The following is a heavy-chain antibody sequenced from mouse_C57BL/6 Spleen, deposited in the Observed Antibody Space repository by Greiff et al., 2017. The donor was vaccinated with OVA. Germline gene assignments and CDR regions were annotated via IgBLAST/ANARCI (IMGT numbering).Heavy chain of an antibody. CDR1: GYTFTSYW. Sequence: QVQLQQPGAELVMPGASVKLSCKASGYTFTSYWMHWVKQRPGQGLEWIGEIDPSDSYTNYNQKFKGKSTLPVDKSSSTAYMQLNSLTSEDSAIYYCARKDYGSSYRFAYWGQGTLVTVSA. J-gene: IGHJ3*01. D-gene: IGHD1-1*01. CDR2: IDPSDSYT. V-gene: IGHV1-69*01. CDR3: ARKDYGSSYRFAY.